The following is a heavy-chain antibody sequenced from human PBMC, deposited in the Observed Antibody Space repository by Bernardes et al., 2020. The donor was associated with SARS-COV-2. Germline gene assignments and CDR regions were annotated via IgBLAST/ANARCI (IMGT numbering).Heavy chain of an antibody. CDR3: ARKPAPTYYYDSSGYYYFDY. V-gene: IGHV1-2*02. Sequence: ASMKVSCKTSGYTFTGYYIHWVRQSPGQGLEWMGWVNPNSGTTRSAQKFQGRVTMTRDTSINTAYMELTSLRPDDTAVYYCARKPAPTYYYDSSGYYYFDYWGQGTQVTVSS. J-gene: IGHJ4*02. D-gene: IGHD3-22*01. CDR1: GYTFTGYY. CDR2: VNPNSGTT.